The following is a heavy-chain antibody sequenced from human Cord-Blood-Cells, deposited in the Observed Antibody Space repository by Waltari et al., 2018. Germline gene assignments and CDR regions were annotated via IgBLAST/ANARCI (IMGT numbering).Heavy chain of an antibody. Sequence: QVQLVESGGGVVQPGRSLRLSCAASGFTFSSYAMHWVRQAPGKGLGWVAVISYDGSNKYYADSVKGRFTISRDNSKNTLYLQMNSLRAEDTAVYYCARPVWFGELLSPYFDYWGQGTLVTVSS. J-gene: IGHJ4*02. CDR2: ISYDGSNK. V-gene: IGHV3-30*04. D-gene: IGHD3-10*01. CDR1: GFTFSSYA. CDR3: ARPVWFGELLSPYFDY.